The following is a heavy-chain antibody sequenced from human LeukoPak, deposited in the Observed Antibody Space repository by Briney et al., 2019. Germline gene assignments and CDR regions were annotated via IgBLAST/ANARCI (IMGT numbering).Heavy chain of an antibody. V-gene: IGHV3-21*01. Sequence: PGGSLRLSCAASGFTFSSYSMNWVRQAPGKGLEWVSSISSSSSYIYYVDSVKGRFTISRDNAKNSLYLQMNSLRAEDTAVYYCASGPSCSGGSCYYRLYYFDYWGQGTLVAVSS. CDR3: ASGPSCSGGSCYYRLYYFDY. CDR2: ISSSSSYI. CDR1: GFTFSSYS. D-gene: IGHD2-15*01. J-gene: IGHJ4*02.